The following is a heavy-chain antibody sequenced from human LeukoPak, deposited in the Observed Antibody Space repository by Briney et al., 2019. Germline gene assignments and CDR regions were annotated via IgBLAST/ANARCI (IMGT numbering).Heavy chain of an antibody. D-gene: IGHD3-10*01. CDR1: GFTFSSYG. CDR3: ARDEQHGELSY. CDR2: IWYGGSNK. V-gene: IGHV3-33*08. Sequence: GRSLRLSCAASGFTFSSYGMHWVRQAPGKGLEWVAVIWYGGSNKYYADSVKGRFTISRDNSKNTLYLQMNSLRAEDTAVYYCARDEQHGELSYWGQGTLVTVSS. J-gene: IGHJ4*02.